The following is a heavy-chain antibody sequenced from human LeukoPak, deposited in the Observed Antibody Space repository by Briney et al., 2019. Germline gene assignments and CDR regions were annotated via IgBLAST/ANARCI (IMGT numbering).Heavy chain of an antibody. CDR1: GFTFSRYY. J-gene: IGHJ4*02. V-gene: IGHV3-74*01. CDR3: AKDSGPTLLYPAFDY. CDR2: INSDGSST. Sequence: GGSLRLSCAASGFTFSRYYMHWARQAPGKGLVWLSRINSDGSSTTYADSVKGRFTISRDNAKNTLYLQMNSLKVEDTAVYYCAKDSGPTLLYPAFDYWGQGTLVTVSS. D-gene: IGHD2-2*02.